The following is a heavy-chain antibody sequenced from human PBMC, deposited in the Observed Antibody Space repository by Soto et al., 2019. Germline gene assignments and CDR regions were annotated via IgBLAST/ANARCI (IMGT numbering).Heavy chain of an antibody. J-gene: IGHJ4*02. CDR3: ARELSRGSRTDFDY. V-gene: IGHV4-31*03. CDR2: IYYSGST. D-gene: IGHD3-10*01. Sequence: QVQLQESGPGLVKPSQTLSLTCTVSGGSISSGGNYWSWIRQHPGKGLEWIVYIYYSGSTYYNPSLKSRVTISGDTSKNQSSLQLSSVTAADTAVYYCARELSRGSRTDFDYWGQGTLVTVSS. CDR1: GGSISSGGNY.